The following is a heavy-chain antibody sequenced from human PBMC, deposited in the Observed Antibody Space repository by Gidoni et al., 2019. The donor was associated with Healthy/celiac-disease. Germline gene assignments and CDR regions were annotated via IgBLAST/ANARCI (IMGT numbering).Heavy chain of an antibody. CDR3: SRSPWHNWNDVGYFAY. CDR2: ICYDRSNN. V-gene: IGHV3-33*01. CDR1: GFTFSRYG. Sequence: QVQLVESGGGVLQPGRSLRLYCAASGFTFSRYGMPWVRQAPGTGLECVAFICYDRSNNYYADSVKGRFTISRDNSKTTLYLHMTSLRADDPAVYYCSRSPWHNWNDVGYFAYWGQGTLFTVSS. J-gene: IGHJ4*02. D-gene: IGHD1-20*01.